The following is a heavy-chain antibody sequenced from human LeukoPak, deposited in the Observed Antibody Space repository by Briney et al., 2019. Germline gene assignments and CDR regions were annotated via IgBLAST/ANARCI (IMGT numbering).Heavy chain of an antibody. V-gene: IGHV3-23*01. CDR3: AKVWYFSSGWSPFDY. CDR1: GFTFSSYA. CDR2: ISGSGGST. J-gene: IGHJ4*02. D-gene: IGHD6-19*01. Sequence: GGSLRLSCAASGFTFSSYAMSWVRQAPGKGLEWVSAISGSGGSTYYADSVKGRFTISRDNSKNTLYLQMNSLRAEDTAVYYCAKVWYFSSGWSPFDYWDQGTLVTVSS.